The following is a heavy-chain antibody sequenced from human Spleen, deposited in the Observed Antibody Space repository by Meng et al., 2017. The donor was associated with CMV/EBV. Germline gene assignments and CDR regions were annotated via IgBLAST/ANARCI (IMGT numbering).Heavy chain of an antibody. CDR1: GFTFSNFW. J-gene: IGHJ4*02. CDR2: IKQDGSEK. D-gene: IGHD3-22*01. CDR3: AREGDSSGYYIDY. Sequence: GESLKISCAASGFTFSNFWMSWVRQAPGKGLEWVANIKQDGSEKYYVDSVKGRFTISRDNAKNSLYLQMNSLRAEDTAVYYCAREGDSSGYYIDYWGQGTLVTVSS. V-gene: IGHV3-7*01.